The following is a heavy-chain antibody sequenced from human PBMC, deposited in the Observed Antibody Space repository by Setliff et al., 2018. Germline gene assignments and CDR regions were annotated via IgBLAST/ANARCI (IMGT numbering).Heavy chain of an antibody. CDR2: IYTSGST. Sequence: PSETLSLTCTVSGGSISNYYWSLIRQPAGKGLEWIGRIYTSGSTNYNPSLKSRVTMSVDTSKNQFSLKLSSVTAADTAVYYCARKGISALSGAFDMWGQGTMVTVSS. D-gene: IGHD1-26*01. CDR1: GGSISNYY. J-gene: IGHJ3*02. V-gene: IGHV4-4*07. CDR3: ARKGISALSGAFDM.